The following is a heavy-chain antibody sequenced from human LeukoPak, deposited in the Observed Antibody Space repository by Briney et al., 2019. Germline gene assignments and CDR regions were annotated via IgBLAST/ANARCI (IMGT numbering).Heavy chain of an antibody. CDR1: GFTVSSNY. Sequence: GGSLRLSCAASGFTVSSNYMSWVRQAPGKGLEWVSVIYSGGSTYYADSVKGRFTISRDNSKNTLYLQMNSLRAEDTAVYYCARESAYYGSGVDYWGRGTLVTVSS. V-gene: IGHV3-53*01. CDR3: ARESAYYGSGVDY. J-gene: IGHJ4*02. D-gene: IGHD3-10*01. CDR2: IYSGGST.